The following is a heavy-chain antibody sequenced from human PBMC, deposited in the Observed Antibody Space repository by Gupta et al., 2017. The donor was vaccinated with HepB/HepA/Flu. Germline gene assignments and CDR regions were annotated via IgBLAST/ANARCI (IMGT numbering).Heavy chain of an antibody. CDR3: ARGDHYDSSGYYHKPFDP. CDR1: GGTFSSYA. D-gene: IGHD3-22*01. J-gene: IGHJ5*02. Sequence: QVQLVQSGAEVKKPRSSVKVSCKASGGTFSSYAISWVLQAPGQGLEWMGEIIPIFGTANYAQKFQGRVTITADEATSTAYMELSSLRSEDTAVYYCARGDHYDSSGYYHKPFDPWGQGTLVTVS. CDR2: IIPIFGTA. V-gene: IGHV1-69*01.